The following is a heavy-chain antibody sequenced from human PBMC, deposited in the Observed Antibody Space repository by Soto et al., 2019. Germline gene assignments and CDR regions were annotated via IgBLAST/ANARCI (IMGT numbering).Heavy chain of an antibody. CDR3: ARDPPPPDY. CDR2: ISAYNGNT. Sequence: QVQLVQSGAEVKKPGASVKVSCKASGYTFASYAISWMRQAPGQGLEWMGWISAYNGNTNSAKKLQGRVTMTPDPSTSTAYLELRSLRSDDTAVYYCARDPPPPDYWGQGTLVTVSS. J-gene: IGHJ4*02. CDR1: GYTFASYA. V-gene: IGHV1-18*01.